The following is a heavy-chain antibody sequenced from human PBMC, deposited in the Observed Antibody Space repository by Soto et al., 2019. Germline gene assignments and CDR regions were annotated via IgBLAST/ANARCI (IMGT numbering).Heavy chain of an antibody. CDR2: IYYSGST. V-gene: IGHV4-59*01. CDR1: GGSISSYY. Sequence: NPSETLSLTFNGSGGSISSYYWSGIRQPPGQGLEWIGYIYYSGSTNYNPSLKSRVTISVDTSKNQFSLKLSSVTAADTAVYYCARDIVVVPAAMYRNPLDHYYYLDVWGKGTTVTVSS. D-gene: IGHD2-2*01. J-gene: IGHJ6*03. CDR3: ARDIVVVPAAMYRNPLDHYYYLDV.